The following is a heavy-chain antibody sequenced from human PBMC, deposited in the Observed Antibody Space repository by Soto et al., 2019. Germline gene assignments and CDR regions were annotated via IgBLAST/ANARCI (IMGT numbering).Heavy chain of an antibody. Sequence: QVQLVQSGAEVKKPGASVKVSCKASGYTFTSYGISWVRQAPGQGLEWMGWISAYNGNTNYAQKLQGRVTMTTDTSTSTAYMELRSLRSDDTAVYYCARDSYCSGVSCYRGYFDYWGQGTLVTVSS. V-gene: IGHV1-18*01. D-gene: IGHD2-15*01. CDR1: GYTFTSYG. CDR2: ISAYNGNT. J-gene: IGHJ4*02. CDR3: ARDSYCSGVSCYRGYFDY.